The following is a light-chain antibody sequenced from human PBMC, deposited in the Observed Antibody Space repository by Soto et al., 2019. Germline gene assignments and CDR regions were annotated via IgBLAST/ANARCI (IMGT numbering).Light chain of an antibody. V-gene: IGKV3-20*01. CDR2: DVS. Sequence: EIVLTQSPGTLSLSPGERGTLSCRASQSVSSSYLAWYQQKPGQAPRLLIYDVSIRAAGIPGRFSGSGSATEFTLTISSLQPDDFATYYCQHYNSYSEAFGQGTKVDIK. CDR3: QHYNSYSEA. J-gene: IGKJ1*01. CDR1: QSVSSSY.